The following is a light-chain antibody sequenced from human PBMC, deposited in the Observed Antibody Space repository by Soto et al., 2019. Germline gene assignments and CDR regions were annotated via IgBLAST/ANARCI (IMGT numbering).Light chain of an antibody. CDR3: QTGGTGIL. V-gene: IGLV4-69*01. CDR1: SGHSSYA. CDR2: LNSDGSH. Sequence: QPVLTQSPSASASLGASVKLTCTLSSGHSSYAIAWHQQQPEKGLRYLMRLNSDGSHSKGDGIPDRFSGSSSGAERYLTISRLQSEDEADYYCQTGGTGILFGGGTKLTVL. J-gene: IGLJ2*01.